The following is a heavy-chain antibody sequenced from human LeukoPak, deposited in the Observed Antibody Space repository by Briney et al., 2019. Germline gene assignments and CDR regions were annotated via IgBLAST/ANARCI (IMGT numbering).Heavy chain of an antibody. J-gene: IGHJ4*02. V-gene: IGHV4-61*02. CDR1: GGSISSGSYY. D-gene: IGHD6-13*01. CDR2: IYTSGCT. CDR3: AREYRGAAAFDY. Sequence: MTSETLPLTCTVSGGSISSGSYYWSWIRQPAGKGLEWIGRIYTSGCTNYNPSLKSRVTISVDTSKNQFSLKLSSVTAADTAVYYCAREYRGAAAFDYWGQGTLVTVSS.